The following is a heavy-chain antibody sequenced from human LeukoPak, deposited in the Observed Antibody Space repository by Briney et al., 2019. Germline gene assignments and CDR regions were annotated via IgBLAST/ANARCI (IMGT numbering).Heavy chain of an antibody. V-gene: IGHV1-2*06. Sequence: ASVKVSCKASGYTFTGYYMHWVRQAPGQGLEWMGRINPNSGGTNYAQKSQGRVTMTRDTSISTAYMELSRLRSDDTAVYYCARVFEYYYDSSGYYDYWGQGTLVTVSS. CDR3: ARVFEYYYDSSGYYDY. J-gene: IGHJ4*02. CDR2: INPNSGGT. CDR1: GYTFTGYY. D-gene: IGHD3-22*01.